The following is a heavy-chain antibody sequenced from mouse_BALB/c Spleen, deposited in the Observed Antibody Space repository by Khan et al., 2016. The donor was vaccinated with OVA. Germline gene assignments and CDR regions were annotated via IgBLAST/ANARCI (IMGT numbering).Heavy chain of an antibody. D-gene: IGHD1-1*02. J-gene: IGHJ3*01. CDR2: ISSGGDNT. V-gene: IGHV5-9*03. CDR1: GFTFSSFT. Sequence: EVELVESGGGLVKPGGSLKLSCAASGFTFSSFTMSWVRQTSEKRLEWVASISSGGDNTYYPDSVKGRFTISRDNAKNNLYLQMSSLRSEDTALYYCARSNYGPFAYWGQETLVTVSA. CDR3: ARSNYGPFAY.